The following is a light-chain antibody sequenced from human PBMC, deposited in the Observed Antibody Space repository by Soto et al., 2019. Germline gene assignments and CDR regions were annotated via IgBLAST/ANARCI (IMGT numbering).Light chain of an antibody. CDR3: QQYGSSPYT. V-gene: IGKV3-20*01. J-gene: IGKJ2*01. Sequence: EIVMTQSPATLSVSPGERVTLSCRASQFISTNLAWYQQRPGQAPRLLIYYASTRATGIPDRFSGSGSGTDFTLTISRLEPEDFAVYYCQQYGSSPYTFGQGTKLEIK. CDR1: QFISTN. CDR2: YAS.